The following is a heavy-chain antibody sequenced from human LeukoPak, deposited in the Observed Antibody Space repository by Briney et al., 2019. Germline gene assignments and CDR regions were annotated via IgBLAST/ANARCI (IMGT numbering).Heavy chain of an antibody. CDR2: IYYSGST. CDR3: ARHRPKYYYDSSGYYGPFDY. CDR1: GGSISSSSYY. Sequence: SETQSLTCTVSGGSISSSSYYWGWIRQPPGKGLEWIGSIYYSGSTYYNPSLKSRVTISVDTSKNQFSLKLSSVTAADTAVYYCARHRPKYYYDSSGYYGPFDYWGQGTLVTVSS. D-gene: IGHD3-22*01. V-gene: IGHV4-39*01. J-gene: IGHJ4*02.